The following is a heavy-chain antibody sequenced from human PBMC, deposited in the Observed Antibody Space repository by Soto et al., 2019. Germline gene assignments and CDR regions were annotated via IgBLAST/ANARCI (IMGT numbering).Heavy chain of an antibody. J-gene: IGHJ6*03. CDR3: ARVMITFGDRNYYYYMDV. D-gene: IGHD3-16*01. V-gene: IGHV3-7*01. Sequence: GGSLRLSCAASGFTFSSYWMSWVRQAPGKGLEWVANIKQDGSEKYYVDSVKGRFTISRDNAKNSLYLQMNSLRAEDTAVYYCARVMITFGDRNYYYYMDVWGKGTTVTVSS. CDR2: IKQDGSEK. CDR1: GFTFSSYW.